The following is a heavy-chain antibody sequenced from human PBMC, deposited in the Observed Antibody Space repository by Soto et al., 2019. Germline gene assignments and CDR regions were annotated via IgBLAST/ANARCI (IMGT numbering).Heavy chain of an antibody. CDR1: GFTFSSYG. V-gene: IGHV3-33*01. D-gene: IGHD6-19*01. CDR3: AREGIAVRTYYFDC. CDR2: IWFDGSTK. J-gene: IGHJ4*02. Sequence: ESGGGVVQPGRSLRLSCAASGFTFSSYGMHWVRQAPGKGLEWVAVIWFDGSTKYYADSVKGRFTISRDNSKNTLYLQMNNLRAEDTAVYYCAREGIAVRTYYFDCWGQGTLVTVSS.